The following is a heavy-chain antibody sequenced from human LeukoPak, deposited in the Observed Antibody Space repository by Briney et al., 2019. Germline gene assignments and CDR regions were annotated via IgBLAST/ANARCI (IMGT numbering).Heavy chain of an antibody. CDR2: ISSLSNYI. CDR1: GFTFSSHS. CDR3: ARDWGNWDFDY. D-gene: IGHD1-1*01. Sequence: PGGSLRLSCAASGFTFSSHSMNWVRQAPGKGLEWVSSISSLSNYIYYEGSVEGRFPLSRDYAKHSLYLQMNSLRAEDTAVYYCARDWGNWDFDYWGQGTLVIVSS. V-gene: IGHV3-21*01. J-gene: IGHJ4*02.